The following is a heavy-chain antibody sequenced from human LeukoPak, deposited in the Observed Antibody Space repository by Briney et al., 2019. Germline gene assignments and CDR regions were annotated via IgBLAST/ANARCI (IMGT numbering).Heavy chain of an antibody. Sequence: GSVKVSCKASGYTFTDYYMHWVRQAPGQGLEWMGWINPNSGGTNYAQKFQGRVTMTRDTSISTAYMELSRLRSDDTAVYYCARRGSSWYYFDYWGQGTLVTVSS. V-gene: IGHV1-2*02. CDR2: INPNSGGT. J-gene: IGHJ4*02. D-gene: IGHD6-13*01. CDR3: ARRGSSWYYFDY. CDR1: GYTFTDYY.